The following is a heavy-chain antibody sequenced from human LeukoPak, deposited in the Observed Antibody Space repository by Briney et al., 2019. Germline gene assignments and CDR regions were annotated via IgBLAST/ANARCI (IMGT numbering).Heavy chain of an antibody. V-gene: IGHV3-48*03. CDR1: GFTFSDYE. CDR2: ISNSGRRI. J-gene: IGHJ4*02. CDR3: AKGPRDPTEYCSRGTCSPTYDV. Sequence: GGSLRLSCAASGFTFSDYEMNWVRQAPGKGLEWVSYISNSGRRIYYADSVKGRFTISRDNAQNSLYLQMNSLRADDTAIYYCAKGPRDPTEYCSRGTCSPTYDVWGQGALVTVSS. D-gene: IGHD2-15*01.